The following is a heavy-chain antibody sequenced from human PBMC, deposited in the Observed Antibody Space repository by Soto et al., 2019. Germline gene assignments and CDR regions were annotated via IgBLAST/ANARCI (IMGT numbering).Heavy chain of an antibody. CDR3: ARDYGSGSSIDP. Sequence: PGGSLRLSCAASGFTFSYYYMSWIRQAPGKGLEWVSYISSSGSTIYYADSVKGRFTISRDNAKNSLYLQMNSLRAEDTAVYSRARDYGSGSSIDPWGQGTLVPVSS. J-gene: IGHJ5*02. V-gene: IGHV3-11*01. CDR1: GFTFSYYY. D-gene: IGHD3-10*01. CDR2: ISSSGSTI.